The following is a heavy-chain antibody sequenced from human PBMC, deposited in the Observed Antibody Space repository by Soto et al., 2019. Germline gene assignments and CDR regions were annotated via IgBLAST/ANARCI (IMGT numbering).Heavy chain of an antibody. V-gene: IGHV5-51*01. CDR3: ARRGGSYSSHYSYYGMDV. J-gene: IGHJ6*02. D-gene: IGHD1-26*01. CDR2: IYPGDSDT. CDR1: GYSFTSYW. Sequence: PGESLKISCKGSGYSFTSYWIGWVRQMPGKGLEWMGIIYPGDSDTRYSPSFQGQVTISADKSISTAYLQWSSLKASDTAMYYCARRGGSYSSHYSYYGMDVWGQATTVSVSS.